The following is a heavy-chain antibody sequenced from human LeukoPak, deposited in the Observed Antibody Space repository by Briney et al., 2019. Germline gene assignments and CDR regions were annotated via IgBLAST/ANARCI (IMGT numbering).Heavy chain of an antibody. Sequence: PGGSLRLSCAASGFTVSSNYMSWVRQAPGKGLEWVSVIYSGGSTYYADPVKGRFTISRDNSKNTLYLQMNSLRAEDTAVYYCARDKGRLGGYFDYWGQGTLVTVSS. CDR2: IYSGGST. D-gene: IGHD3-10*01. CDR1: GFTVSSNY. CDR3: ARDKGRLGGYFDY. V-gene: IGHV3-53*01. J-gene: IGHJ4*02.